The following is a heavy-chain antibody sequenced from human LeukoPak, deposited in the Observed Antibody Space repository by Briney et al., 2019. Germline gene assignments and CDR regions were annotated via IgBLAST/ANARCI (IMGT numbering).Heavy chain of an antibody. J-gene: IGHJ4*02. V-gene: IGHV3-15*01. D-gene: IGHD3-22*01. CDR3: TTTGLYYYDKYYFDC. CDR1: GFTFSNAW. CDR2: IKSKTDGGTT. Sequence: GGSLRLSCAASGFTFSNAWMSWVRQAPGKGLEWVGRIKSKTDGGTTDYAAPVKGRFTISRDDSKNTLYLQMNSLKTEDTAVYYCTTTGLYYYDKYYFDCWGQGTLVTVSS.